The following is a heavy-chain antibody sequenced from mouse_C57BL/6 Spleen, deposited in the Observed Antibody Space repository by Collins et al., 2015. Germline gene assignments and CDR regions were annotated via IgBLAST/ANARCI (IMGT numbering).Heavy chain of an antibody. CDR1: GYTFTHYE. Sequence: QVQLQQSGAELVRPGASVTLSCKTSGYTFTHYEMHWVKQTPVHGLEWIGTIDPETTGTAYNQKFKGKAILTADKSSSTAYMELRSLTSEDSAVYYCTPLLYWGQGTALTVSS. CDR3: TPLLY. J-gene: IGHJ2*01. V-gene: IGHV1-15*01. CDR2: IDPETTGT.